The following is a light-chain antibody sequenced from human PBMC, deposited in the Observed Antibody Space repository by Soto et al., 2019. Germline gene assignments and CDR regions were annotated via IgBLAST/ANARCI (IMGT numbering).Light chain of an antibody. CDR3: QQYNNWPWT. V-gene: IGKV3-15*01. Sequence: EIALTQSPAALSVYPGERATLSCRASQSVSSNLAWYQQKPGQAPRLLIYGASTRATGIPARFSGSGSGTEFTLTISSLQSEDFAVYYCQQYNNWPWTFGQGTKV. CDR1: QSVSSN. J-gene: IGKJ1*01. CDR2: GAS.